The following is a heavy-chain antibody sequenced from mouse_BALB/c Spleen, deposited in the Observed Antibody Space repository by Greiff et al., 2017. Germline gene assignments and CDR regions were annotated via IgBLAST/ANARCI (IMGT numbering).Heavy chain of an antibody. CDR1: GFNIKDYY. D-gene: IGHD1-1*01. Sequence: VQLQQSGAELVRSGASVKLTCTASGFNIKDYYMHWVKQRPEQGLEWIGWIDPENGDTEYAPKFQGKATMTADTSSNTAYLQLSSLTSEDTAVYYCNAWNYYGSTKFAYWGQGTLVTVSA. CDR2: IDPENGDT. J-gene: IGHJ3*01. CDR3: NAWNYYGSTKFAY. V-gene: IGHV14-4*02.